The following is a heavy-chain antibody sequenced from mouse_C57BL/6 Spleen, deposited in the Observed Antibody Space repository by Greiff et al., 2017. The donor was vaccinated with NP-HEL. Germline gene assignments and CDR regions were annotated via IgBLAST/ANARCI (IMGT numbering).Heavy chain of an antibody. J-gene: IGHJ4*01. CDR1: GFTFSDYG. Sequence: EVMLVESGGGLVKPGGSLKLSCAASGFTFSDYGMHWVRQAPEKGLEWVAYISSGSSTIYYADTVKGRFTISRDNAKNTLFLQMTRLRSEDTAMYYCARAPGGYYAMDYWGQGTSVTVSS. V-gene: IGHV5-17*01. CDR2: ISSGSSTI. CDR3: ARAPGGYYAMDY.